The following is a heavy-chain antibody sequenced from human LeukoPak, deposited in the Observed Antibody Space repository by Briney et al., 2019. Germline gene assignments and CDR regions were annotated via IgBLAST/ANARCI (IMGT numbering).Heavy chain of an antibody. CDR3: ARGRNRGIAAPGY. CDR1: GYTFTSYG. Sequence: ASVKVSCKASGYTFTSYGITWVRQAPGQGLEWMGWISGYYGNTNSAQKFQGRLTMTTDTSTNTAYMELSRLGSDDTAVYYCARGRNRGIAAPGYWGQGTLVTVSS. J-gene: IGHJ4*02. D-gene: IGHD6-13*01. CDR2: ISGYYGNT. V-gene: IGHV1-18*01.